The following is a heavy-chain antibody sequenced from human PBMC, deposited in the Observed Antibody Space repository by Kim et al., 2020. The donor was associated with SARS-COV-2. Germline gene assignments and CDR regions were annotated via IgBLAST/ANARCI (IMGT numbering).Heavy chain of an antibody. CDR1: GFTFNRYW. J-gene: IGHJ6*02. CDR2: VKSDGSST. Sequence: GGSLRLSCAASGFTFNRYWMHWVRQGPGKGLVWVSRVKSDGSSTSYADSVKGRFTISRDNAENTLYLQMNSLRVEDTAVYFCARDGVDYGPGNDYPYSYYGMDVWGQGTTVTVSS. D-gene: IGHD3-10*01. V-gene: IGHV3-74*01. CDR3: ARDGVDYGPGNDYPYSYYGMDV.